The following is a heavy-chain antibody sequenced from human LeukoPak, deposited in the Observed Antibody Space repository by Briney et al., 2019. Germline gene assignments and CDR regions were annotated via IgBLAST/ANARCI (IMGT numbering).Heavy chain of an antibody. CDR1: GGSISSSSYY. J-gene: IGHJ4*02. CDR2: IYYSGST. CDR3: AREAPLGYCSSTSCYTIDY. V-gene: IGHV4-39*07. D-gene: IGHD2-2*02. Sequence: PSETLSLTCTVSGGSISSSSYYWGWIRQPPGKGLEWIGSIYYSGSTYYNPSLKSRVTISVDRSKNQFSLKLSSVTAADTAVYYCAREAPLGYCSSTSCYTIDYWGQGTLVTVSS.